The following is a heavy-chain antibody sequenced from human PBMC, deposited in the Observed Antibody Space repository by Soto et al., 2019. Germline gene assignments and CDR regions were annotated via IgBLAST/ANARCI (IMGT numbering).Heavy chain of an antibody. V-gene: IGHV4-59*12. D-gene: IGHD1-26*01. J-gene: IGHJ6*02. CDR3: ARDYRVAEYYYGMDV. CDR2: IYYSGST. Sequence: PSETLSLTCTVSGGSISSYYWSWIRQPPGKGLEWIGYIYYSGSTNYNPSLKSRVTISVDTSKNQFSLKLSSVTAADTAVYYCARDYRVAEYYYGMDVWGQGTTVTVSS. CDR1: GGSISSYY.